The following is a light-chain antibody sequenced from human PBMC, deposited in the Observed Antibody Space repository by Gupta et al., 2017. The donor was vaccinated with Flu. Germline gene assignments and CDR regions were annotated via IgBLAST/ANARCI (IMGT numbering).Light chain of an antibody. V-gene: IGLV1-44*01. J-gene: IGLJ3*02. CDR2: DNN. CDR3: ATWDDTLNRQV. Sequence: HSALPPPPSASGPPGHRVTISSSASRSDIGSNSVNWYQQGPGTAPRLLIYDNNKRPLGVPDRVSGSKSGTSASLAISGLQSEDEADYFCATWDDTLNRQVFGGGTKLTVL. CDR1: RSDIGSNS.